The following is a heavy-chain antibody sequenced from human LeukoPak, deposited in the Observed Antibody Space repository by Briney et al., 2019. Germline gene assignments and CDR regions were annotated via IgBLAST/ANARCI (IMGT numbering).Heavy chain of an antibody. CDR1: GFTFSSYS. J-gene: IGHJ3*02. CDR3: ARDHYDSLKNSHGDAFGI. V-gene: IGHV3-21*01. D-gene: IGHD3-22*01. CDR2: ISSSSSYI. Sequence: GGSLRLSCAASGFTFSSYSMNWVRQAPGKGLEWVSSISSSSSYIYYAGSVKGRFTISRDNAKNSLYLQMNSLRAEDTAVYYCARDHYDSLKNSHGDAFGIWGQGTMVTVSS.